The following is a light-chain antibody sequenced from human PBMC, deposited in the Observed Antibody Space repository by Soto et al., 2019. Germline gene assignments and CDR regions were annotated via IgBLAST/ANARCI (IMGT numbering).Light chain of an antibody. J-gene: IGLJ1*01. CDR3: CSYAGSSPYV. V-gene: IGLV2-8*01. CDR1: STDVGAYNY. Sequence: QSALTQPPSASGSPGQSVTISCTGTSTDVGAYNYVSWYQQRPGKAPKLMIFEVTKRPSGVPDRFSGSKSGNTASLTVSGVQADDEADYYCCSYAGSSPYVFGTGTKLTVL. CDR2: EVT.